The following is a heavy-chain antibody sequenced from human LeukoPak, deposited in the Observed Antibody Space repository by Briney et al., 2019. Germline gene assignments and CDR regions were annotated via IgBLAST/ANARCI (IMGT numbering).Heavy chain of an antibody. Sequence: SETLSFTCTVSGYSISSGYYWGWIRQPPGKGLEWIGSIYHSGSTYYNPSLKSRVTISVDTSKNQFSLKLSSVTAADTAVYYCARDYNWNYVDWGQGTLVTVSS. CDR2: IYHSGST. J-gene: IGHJ4*02. CDR1: GYSISSGYY. CDR3: ARDYNWNYVD. D-gene: IGHD1-7*01. V-gene: IGHV4-38-2*02.